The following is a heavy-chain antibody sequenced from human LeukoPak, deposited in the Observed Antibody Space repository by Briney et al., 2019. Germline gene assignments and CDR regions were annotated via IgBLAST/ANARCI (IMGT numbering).Heavy chain of an antibody. V-gene: IGHV3-21*01. J-gene: IGHJ3*02. D-gene: IGHD3-10*01. CDR2: ISSSSSYI. CDR1: GFTFSSYS. Sequence: TGGSLRLSCAASGFTFSSYSMNWVRQAPGKGLEWVSSISSSSSYIYYADSVKGRFTISRDNAKNSLYLQMNSLRAEDTAVYYCASGSFYYGTQDAFDIWGQGTMVTVSS. CDR3: ASGSFYYGTQDAFDI.